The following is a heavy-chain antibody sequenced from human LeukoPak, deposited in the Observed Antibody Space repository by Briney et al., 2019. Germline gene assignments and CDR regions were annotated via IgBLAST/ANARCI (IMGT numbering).Heavy chain of an antibody. V-gene: IGHV4-61*01. CDR2: IYYSGST. J-gene: IGHJ5*02. CDR1: GFSISSSNNN. CDR3: ARHPPDHSGNSWYTFDP. D-gene: IGHD6-13*01. Sequence: NPSETLSLTCTVSGFSISSSNNNWSWLRPPPGKELEWIGNIYYSGSTNYNPSLTSRVTMSADTSKNQLSLKLNSVIAADTAVYFCARHPPDHSGNSWYTFDPWGQGTLVTVSS.